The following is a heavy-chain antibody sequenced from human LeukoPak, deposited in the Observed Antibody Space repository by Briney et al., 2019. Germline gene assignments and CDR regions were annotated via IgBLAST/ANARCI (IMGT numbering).Heavy chain of an antibody. D-gene: IGHD3-22*01. Sequence: GKSLKISCKGTGYRFTSYWIGWVRQMPGKGLEWMGIIYPGDSDTRYSPSFQGQVTISADKSINTAYLQWSSLEASDTAMYYCARQSAYYAVDIWGQGTMVTVSS. CDR3: ARQSAYYAVDI. CDR1: GYRFTSYW. J-gene: IGHJ3*02. V-gene: IGHV5-51*01. CDR2: IYPGDSDT.